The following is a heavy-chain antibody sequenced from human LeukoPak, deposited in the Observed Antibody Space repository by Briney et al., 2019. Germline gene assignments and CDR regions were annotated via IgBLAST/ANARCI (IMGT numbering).Heavy chain of an antibody. D-gene: IGHD3-3*01. Sequence: ASVRVSCKASGYTFTGYFMHRVRQAPGQGLEWMGWINPNSGATNYAQKFQGRVTMTRDTSISTAYMELSSLTSDDTAVYFCARGPPTIFGVTDLWGQGSLVTVSS. CDR1: GYTFTGYF. CDR2: INPNSGAT. J-gene: IGHJ5*02. CDR3: ARGPPTIFGVTDL. V-gene: IGHV1-2*02.